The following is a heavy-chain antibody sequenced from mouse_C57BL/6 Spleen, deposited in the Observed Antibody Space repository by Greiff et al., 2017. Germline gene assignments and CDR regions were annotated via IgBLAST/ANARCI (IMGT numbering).Heavy chain of an antibody. D-gene: IGHD1-1*02. CDR3: ARDSYGNYFDY. V-gene: IGHV1-54*01. CDR2: INPGSGGT. Sequence: VQLQQSGAELVRPGTSVKVSCKASGYAFTNYLIEWVKQRPGQGLEWIGVINPGSGGTTYNEKFKGKATLTADKSSSTAYMQLSSLTSEDSAVYFFARDSYGNYFDYWGQGTTLTVSS. CDR1: GYAFTNYL. J-gene: IGHJ2*01.